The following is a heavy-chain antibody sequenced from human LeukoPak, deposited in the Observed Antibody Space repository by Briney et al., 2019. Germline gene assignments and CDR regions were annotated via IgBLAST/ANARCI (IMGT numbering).Heavy chain of an antibody. D-gene: IGHD6-13*01. CDR1: GGSISSSSYY. V-gene: IGHV4-39*07. J-gene: IGHJ4*02. Sequence: SETLSLTCTVSGGSISSSSYYWGWFRQPPGKGLEWIGSIYYSGSTYYNPSLKSRVTISVDTSKNQFSLKLSSVTAADTAVYYCARKGIAAADPDYWGQGTLVTVSS. CDR2: IYYSGST. CDR3: ARKGIAAADPDY.